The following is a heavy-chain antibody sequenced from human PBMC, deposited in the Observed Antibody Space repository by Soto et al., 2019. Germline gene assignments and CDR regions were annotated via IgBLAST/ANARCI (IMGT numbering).Heavy chain of an antibody. J-gene: IGHJ4*02. D-gene: IGHD3-3*01. CDR2: MSGAGRSS. CDR1: GFSFSSYA. V-gene: IGHV3-23*01. CDR3: AKGPIFGVENIYDY. Sequence: DVQLLESGGDLVQPGGSLRLSCAASGFSFSSYAMSWVRQAPIKGLEWVSSMSGAGRSSYDADSVKGRFTISRDNSKNTLYLQMNNLRAEDTTVYYCAKGPIFGVENIYDYWGQGTLVTVSS.